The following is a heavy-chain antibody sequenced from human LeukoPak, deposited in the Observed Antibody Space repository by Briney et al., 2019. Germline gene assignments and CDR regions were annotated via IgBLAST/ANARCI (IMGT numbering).Heavy chain of an antibody. D-gene: IGHD2-8*02. CDR1: GGSISSGSYY. Sequence: SETLSLTCTVSGGSISSGSYYWSWIRQPAGKGLEWIGRIYISGSTDYNPSLKSRFTISADTSKNQFSLKLSSVTAADTAVYYCARGYWFYFDYWGQGTLVTVSS. V-gene: IGHV4-61*02. J-gene: IGHJ4*02. CDR3: ARGYWFYFDY. CDR2: IYISGST.